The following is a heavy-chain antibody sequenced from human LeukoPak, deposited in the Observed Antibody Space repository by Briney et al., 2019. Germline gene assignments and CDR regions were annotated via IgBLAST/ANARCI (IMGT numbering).Heavy chain of an antibody. D-gene: IGHD3-3*01. V-gene: IGHV3-64D*09. J-gene: IGHJ4*02. CDR1: GFTFSRYP. CDR2: ISGNGGST. CDR3: VKAQYDFWSGLDY. Sequence: GGSLRLSCSASGFTFSRYPMHWVRQAPGKGLEYVSAISGNGGSTYYADSVKGRFTISRDNSKNTLYLQMSSPRTEDTAIYYCVKAQYDFWSGLDYWGQGTLVTVSS.